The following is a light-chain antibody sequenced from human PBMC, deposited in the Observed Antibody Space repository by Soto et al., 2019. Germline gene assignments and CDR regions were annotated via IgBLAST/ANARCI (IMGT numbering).Light chain of an antibody. Sequence: QSALTQPASVSGSPGQSITISCTGSSSDVGGYDYVSWYQHQPGKAPKLMIYEVASRPSGVSNRFSGSKSGNTASLTISGLQAEDEADYYCSSYSRTSFYVFGTGTKLTVL. CDR3: SSYSRTSFYV. V-gene: IGLV2-14*01. J-gene: IGLJ1*01. CDR1: SSDVGGYDY. CDR2: EVA.